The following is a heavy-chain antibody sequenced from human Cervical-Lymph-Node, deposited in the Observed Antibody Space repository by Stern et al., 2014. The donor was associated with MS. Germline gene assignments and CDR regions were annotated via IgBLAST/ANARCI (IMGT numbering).Heavy chain of an antibody. V-gene: IGHV1-69*18. D-gene: IGHD2-21*02. J-gene: IGHJ2*01. CDR1: GGAFSDFA. CDR2: IITLFHSA. CDR3: ARDKVTGGAYWYFDL. Sequence: QVQLVQSGAEVKKPGSSVNVSCKASGGAFSDFAISWVRQAPGQGLEWMGTIITLFHSARYAQKFQGRVTITVDESTSTAYIHLSSLSSDDTAVYYCARDKVTGGAYWYFDLWGRGTLVTVSS.